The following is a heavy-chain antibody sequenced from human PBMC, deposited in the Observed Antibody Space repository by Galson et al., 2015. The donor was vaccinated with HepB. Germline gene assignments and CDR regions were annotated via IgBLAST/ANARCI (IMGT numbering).Heavy chain of an antibody. J-gene: IGHJ4*02. Sequence: SVKVSCKASGYTFTRHAMNWVRQAPGQGLEWMGWVNTNTGNPTYTQGFTRRFVLSLDTSVSTAYLQISSLKAEDTAVYYCARGEGSGHYYVDYWGQGTLVTVSS. D-gene: IGHD3-22*01. CDR3: ARGEGSGHYYVDY. V-gene: IGHV7-4-1*02. CDR1: GYTFTRHA. CDR2: VNTNTGNP.